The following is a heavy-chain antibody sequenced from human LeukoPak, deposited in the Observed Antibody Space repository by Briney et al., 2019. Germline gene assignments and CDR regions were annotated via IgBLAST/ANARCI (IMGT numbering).Heavy chain of an antibody. CDR1: GFTFDDYA. CDR2: ISWNSGSI. Sequence: GGSLRLSCAASGFTFDDYAMHWVRQAPGKGLEWVSGISWNSGSIGYADSVKGRFTISRDNAKNSLYLQMNSLRAEDMALYYCAKDMGYSSSSGDAFDIXXQXTXXXVSS. D-gene: IGHD6-6*01. CDR3: AKDMGYSSSSGDAFDI. V-gene: IGHV3-9*03. J-gene: IGHJ3*02.